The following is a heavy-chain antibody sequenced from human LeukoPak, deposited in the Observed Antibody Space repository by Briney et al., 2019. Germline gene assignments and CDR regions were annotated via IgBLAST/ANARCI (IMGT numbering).Heavy chain of an antibody. Sequence: GGSLRLSCAASGFTLSSYAMSWVRQAPGKGLEWVSAISDTGNTYHADSVKGRFTISRDSSKNTLLLQMNRLRPEDAAVYYCAKAPVTTCRGAFCYPFDYWGLGTLVTVSS. J-gene: IGHJ4*02. CDR1: GFTLSSYA. CDR3: AKAPVTTCRGAFCYPFDY. D-gene: IGHD2-15*01. CDR2: ISDTGNT. V-gene: IGHV3-23*01.